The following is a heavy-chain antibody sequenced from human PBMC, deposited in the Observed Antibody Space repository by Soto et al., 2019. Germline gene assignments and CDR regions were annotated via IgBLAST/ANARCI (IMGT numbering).Heavy chain of an antibody. Sequence: QVQLVQSGAEVKKPGSSVKVSCKASGGTFSSYAISWVRQAPGQGLEWMGGIIPISGTANYAQKFQGRVTITADESTSTAYMGLSSLRSEDTAVYYCARSQGSSTSLEIYSYCYYGMDVWGQGTTVTVSS. J-gene: IGHJ6*02. CDR3: ARSQGSSTSLEIYSYCYYGMDV. D-gene: IGHD2-2*01. CDR2: IIPISGTA. V-gene: IGHV1-69*01. CDR1: GGTFSSYA.